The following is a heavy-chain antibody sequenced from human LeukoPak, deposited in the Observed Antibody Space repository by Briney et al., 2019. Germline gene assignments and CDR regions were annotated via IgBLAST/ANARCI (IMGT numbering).Heavy chain of an antibody. J-gene: IGHJ4*02. CDR3: ARDVTRLRNYPMY. CDR1: GFTFSDYY. Sequence: PGGSLRLSCAASGFTFSDYYMSWIRQAPGKGLEWVSYISSTGSTIYYADSVKGRFTISRDNAKNSLYLQMNSLRAEDTAVYYCARDVTRLRNYPMYWGQGTLVTVSS. CDR2: ISSTGSTI. D-gene: IGHD4-11*01. V-gene: IGHV3-11*04.